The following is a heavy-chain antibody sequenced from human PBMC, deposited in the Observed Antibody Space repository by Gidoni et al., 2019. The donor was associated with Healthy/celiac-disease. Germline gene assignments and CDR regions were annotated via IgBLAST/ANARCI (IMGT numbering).Heavy chain of an antibody. CDR2: IDPSDSYT. J-gene: IGHJ4*02. Sequence: EVQLVQSGAEVKKHGESLRISCKGSGYSFTTHWTSWVRQMPEKGLEWMGRIDPSDSYTNYSPSFQGHVTISVDKSIGTAYLQWSSLKASDTAMYYCARQIKTGDGDYWGQGTLVTVSS. CDR3: ARQIKTGDGDY. CDR1: GYSFTTHW. D-gene: IGHD7-27*01. V-gene: IGHV5-10-1*01.